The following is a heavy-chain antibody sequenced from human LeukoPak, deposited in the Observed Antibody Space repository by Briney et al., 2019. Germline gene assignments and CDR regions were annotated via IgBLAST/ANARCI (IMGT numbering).Heavy chain of an antibody. V-gene: IGHV4-59*08. CDR1: GGSISSYY. D-gene: IGHD3-22*01. Sequence: SETLSLTCTVSGGSISSYYWSWIRQPPGKGLEWIGYIYYSGSTNYNPSLKSRVTISVDTSKNQFSLKLSSVTAADTAVYYCARLPSGYYDSSGYFDYWGQGTLVTVSS. CDR2: IYYSGST. J-gene: IGHJ4*02. CDR3: ARLPSGYYDSSGYFDY.